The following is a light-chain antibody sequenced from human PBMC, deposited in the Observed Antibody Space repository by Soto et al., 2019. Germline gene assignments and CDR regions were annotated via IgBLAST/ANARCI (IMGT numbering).Light chain of an antibody. CDR3: QQRSNWPWT. Sequence: DNQMTQSPSTLSASVGDRVTISCRASQSINSWLAWYQQKPGKAPKLLIYKASSLEGGVPSRFSASGSGTEFTLTISSLQPDDFATYYCQQRSNWPWTFGQGTKVDIK. CDR1: QSINSW. J-gene: IGKJ1*01. V-gene: IGKV1-5*03. CDR2: KAS.